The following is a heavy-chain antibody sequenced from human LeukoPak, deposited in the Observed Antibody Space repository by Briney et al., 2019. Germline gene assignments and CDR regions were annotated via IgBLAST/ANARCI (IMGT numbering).Heavy chain of an antibody. D-gene: IGHD3-22*01. J-gene: IGHJ6*02. Sequence: LGGPLRLSCAPSGFTSSSSSLHCVRHAPGKGLGCGAVIWYEVSNKHYTDSVKGRFTISRDNSKTTLYLQMNSLRAEDTAVYYCAKGPRTYYYDSSGYSHGMDVWGQGTTVTVSS. CDR1: GFTSSSSS. V-gene: IGHV3-30*02. CDR2: IWYEVSNK. CDR3: AKGPRTYYYDSSGYSHGMDV.